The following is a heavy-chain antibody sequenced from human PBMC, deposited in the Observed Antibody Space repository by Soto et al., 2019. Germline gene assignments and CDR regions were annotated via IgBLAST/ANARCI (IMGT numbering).Heavy chain of an antibody. D-gene: IGHD6-19*01. CDR1: GFTLSNYG. V-gene: IGHV3-30*18. Sequence: GSLRLSCAASGFTLSNYGIHWVRQAPGKGLEWVAIISFDGHDKYYADSVKGRFTISRDNSKNTVYLQMNSLRAEDTAVYYCANDSPGLAVAPSDYYYAMDVWGQGTTVTVSS. J-gene: IGHJ6*02. CDR2: ISFDGHDK. CDR3: ANDSPGLAVAPSDYYYAMDV.